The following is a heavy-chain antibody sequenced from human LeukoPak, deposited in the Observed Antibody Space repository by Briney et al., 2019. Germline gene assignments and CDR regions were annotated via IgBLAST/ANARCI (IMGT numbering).Heavy chain of an antibody. D-gene: IGHD5-12*01. J-gene: IGHJ3*01. CDR2: INPNSGDT. V-gene: IGHV1-2*06. Sequence: GASVKVSCKASGYTFTSYGISWVRQAPGQGLEWMGRINPNSGDTDYAQKFQGGVIMTRDTSISTAYMEVSRLRSDDTAVYYCARVDSGHDYGPSWGQGTTVTVSS. CDR3: ARVDSGHDYGPS. CDR1: GYTFTSYG.